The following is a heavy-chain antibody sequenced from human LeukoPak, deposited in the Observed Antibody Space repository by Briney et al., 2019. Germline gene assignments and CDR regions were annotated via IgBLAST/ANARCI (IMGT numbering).Heavy chain of an antibody. CDR1: GLTFSSYA. CDR3: AKGKTVTQFDY. CDR2: ISGSGGST. V-gene: IGHV3-23*01. Sequence: GGSLRLSCAASGLTFSSYAMSWVRQAPGKGLEWVSVISGSGGSTYTDSVKGRFTISRDNSKNTLYLQMNSLRAEDTAVYYCAKGKTVTQFDYWGQGTLVTVSS. D-gene: IGHD4-17*01. J-gene: IGHJ4*02.